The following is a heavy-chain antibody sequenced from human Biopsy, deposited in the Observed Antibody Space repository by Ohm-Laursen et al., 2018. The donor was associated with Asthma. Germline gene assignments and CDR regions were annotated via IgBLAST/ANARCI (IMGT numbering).Heavy chain of an antibody. D-gene: IGHD6-19*01. V-gene: IGHV1-69*13. CDR3: ARCQVGYSSGWSLLLKKIYYSGMDV. CDR1: GGTFSNFA. CDR2: IMTVFGKT. Sequence: ASVKVSCKTPGGTFSNFAISWVRQAPGQGLEWLGGIMTVFGKTNYAQKFQGRVTITADESTSTAYMEVTSLRSEDTAIYYCARCQVGYSSGWSLLLKKIYYSGMDVWGQGTAVTVSS. J-gene: IGHJ6*02.